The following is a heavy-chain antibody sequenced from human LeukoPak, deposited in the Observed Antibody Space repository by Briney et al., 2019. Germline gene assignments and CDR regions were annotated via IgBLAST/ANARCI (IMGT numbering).Heavy chain of an antibody. Sequence: GGSLRLSCAASGFTFSGYRMSWVRQAPGKGLEWVSYISNLGSAIYYADSVKGRFTISRDNAKNSVYLQMNSLRAEDTAVYYCARVFGYRQYFDHWGQGTLVTVSS. CDR1: GFTFSGYR. V-gene: IGHV3-11*01. J-gene: IGHJ4*02. D-gene: IGHD3-10*02. CDR3: ARVFGYRQYFDH. CDR2: ISNLGSAI.